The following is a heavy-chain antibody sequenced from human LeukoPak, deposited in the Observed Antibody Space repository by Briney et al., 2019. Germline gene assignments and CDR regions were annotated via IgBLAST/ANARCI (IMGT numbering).Heavy chain of an antibody. Sequence: GGSLRLSCAASGFTFSSYSMNWVRQAPGKGLEWVSSISSSSSYIYYADSVKGRFTISRDNAKNSLYLQMNSLGAEDTAVYYCASGHSYYYDSSGYYYVGQGTLVTVSS. CDR1: GFTFSSYS. J-gene: IGHJ4*02. CDR2: ISSSSSYI. CDR3: ASGHSYYYDSSGYYY. V-gene: IGHV3-21*01. D-gene: IGHD3-22*01.